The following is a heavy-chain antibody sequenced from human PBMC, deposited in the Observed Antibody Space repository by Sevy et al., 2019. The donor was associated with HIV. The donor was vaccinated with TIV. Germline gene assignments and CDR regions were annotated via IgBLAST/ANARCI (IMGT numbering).Heavy chain of an antibody. CDR3: AKEEVQTGTLDYYYYGMDV. CDR1: GFTFSSYG. V-gene: IGHV3-30*02. D-gene: IGHD1-1*01. J-gene: IGHJ6*02. Sequence: GGSLRLSCAASGFTFSSYGMHWVRQAPGKGLEWVAFIRYDGSNKYYADSVKGRFTISRENSKNTLYLQMNSLRAEDTAVYYCAKEEVQTGTLDYYYYGMDVWGQGTTVTVSS. CDR2: IRYDGSNK.